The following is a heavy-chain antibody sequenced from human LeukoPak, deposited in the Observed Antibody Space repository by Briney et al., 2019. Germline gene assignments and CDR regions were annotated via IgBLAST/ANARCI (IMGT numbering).Heavy chain of an antibody. J-gene: IGHJ4*02. V-gene: IGHV3-33*01. CDR2: IWFDGSNK. D-gene: IGHD3-22*01. CDR3: ARDRASGYYYSFDY. CDR1: GFTFSTYG. Sequence: GGSLRLSCAPSGFTFSTYGMHWVRQAPGKGLEWVAVIWFDGSNKYYVDSVKGRFTISRDNSKNTLYLQMNSLRAEDTAVYFCARDRASGYYYSFDYWGQGTLVTVSS.